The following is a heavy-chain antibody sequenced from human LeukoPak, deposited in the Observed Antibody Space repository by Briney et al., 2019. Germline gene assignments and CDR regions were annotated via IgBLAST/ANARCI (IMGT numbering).Heavy chain of an antibody. V-gene: IGHV1-69*05. D-gene: IGHD1-14*01. Sequence: ASVKVSCKASGYTFTGYYMHWVRQAPGQGLEWMGGIIPIFGTANYAQKFQGRVTITTDESTSTAYMELSSLRSEDTAVYYCARYRGYYYYYMDVWGKGTTVTVSS. J-gene: IGHJ6*03. CDR2: IIPIFGTA. CDR1: GYTFTGYY. CDR3: ARYRGYYYYYMDV.